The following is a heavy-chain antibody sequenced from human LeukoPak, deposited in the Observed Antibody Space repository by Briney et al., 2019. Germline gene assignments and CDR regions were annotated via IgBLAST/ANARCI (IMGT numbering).Heavy chain of an antibody. CDR3: AKCRASYWSAYYS. J-gene: IGHJ4*02. CDR2: ISGSGDNT. V-gene: IGHV3-23*01. D-gene: IGHD3-3*01. CDR1: GFTFSSSA. Sequence: GGSLRLSCAASGFTFSSSAMSWVRQAAGKRLEWVSSISGSGDNTYYADSVKGRFTISRDNSKNTMYLQMNNLRAEDTAIYYCAKCRASYWSAYYSWSQGTLVTVSS.